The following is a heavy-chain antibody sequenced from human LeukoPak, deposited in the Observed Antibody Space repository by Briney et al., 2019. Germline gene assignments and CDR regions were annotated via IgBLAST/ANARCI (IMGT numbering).Heavy chain of an antibody. CDR2: IYTSGRT. V-gene: IGHV4-4*07. J-gene: IGHJ4*02. CDR1: GGSISGDY. D-gene: IGHD1-14*01. CDR3: ARGGTY. Sequence: PSETLSLTCTVSGGSISGDYWSWIRQPAGTGLEWIGRIYTSGRTIYNPSLKSRVTISVDTSKNQFSLKVSSVTAADTAVYYCARGGTYWGQGTLVTVSS.